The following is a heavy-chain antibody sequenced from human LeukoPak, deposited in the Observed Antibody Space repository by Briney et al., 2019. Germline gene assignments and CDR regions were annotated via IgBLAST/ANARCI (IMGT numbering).Heavy chain of an antibody. V-gene: IGHV3-30*04. D-gene: IGHD3-22*01. CDR2: ISYDGSNK. CDR1: GFTFSSYA. CDR3: ARGLFYDSSTS. Sequence: AGGSLRLSCAASGFTFSSYAMHWVRQAPGKGLEWVAVISYDGSNKYYADSVKGRFTISRDNSKNTLYLQMNSLRAEDTAMYYCARGLFYDSSTSWGQGTLVTVSS. J-gene: IGHJ5*02.